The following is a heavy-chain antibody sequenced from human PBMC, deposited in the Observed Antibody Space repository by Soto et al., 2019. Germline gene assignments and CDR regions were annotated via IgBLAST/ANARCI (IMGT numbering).Heavy chain of an antibody. V-gene: IGHV5-10-1*01. Sequence: PXAALKISCKGCGYSFTSYWISWVRQMPGKGLEWMGSIDPSDSYTNYSPSFQGHVTISADKSISTAYLQWSSLKASDTAMYYCARSPSLTYYYDSSGYLAAFDIWGQGTMVTVSS. J-gene: IGHJ3*02. CDR2: IDPSDSYT. CDR1: GYSFTSYW. D-gene: IGHD3-22*01. CDR3: ARSPSLTYYYDSSGYLAAFDI.